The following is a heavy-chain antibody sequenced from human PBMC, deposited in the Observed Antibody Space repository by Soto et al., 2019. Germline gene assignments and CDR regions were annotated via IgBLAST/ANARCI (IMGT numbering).Heavy chain of an antibody. CDR1: GFTFSSYA. CDR3: AKVGRSGWYFDL. CDR2: ISGSGGST. J-gene: IGHJ2*01. D-gene: IGHD2-15*01. V-gene: IGHV3-23*01. Sequence: EVQLLESGGGLVQPGGSLRLSCAASGFTFSSYAMSWVRQAPGKGLEWVSAISGSGGSTYYADSVKGRFTISRDNSKNTLYLQMNSRRAEDTAVYYCAKVGRSGWYFDLWGRGTLVTVSS.